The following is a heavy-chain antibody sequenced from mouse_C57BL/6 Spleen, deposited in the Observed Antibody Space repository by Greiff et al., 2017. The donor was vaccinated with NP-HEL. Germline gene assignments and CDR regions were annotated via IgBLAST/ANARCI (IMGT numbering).Heavy chain of an antibody. Sequence: EVQLQESGPELVKPGASVKMSCKASGYTFTDYNMHWVKQSHGKSLEWIGYINPNNGGTSYNQKFKGKATLTVNKSSSTAYMELRSLTSEDSAVYYCAGNYYYAMDYWGQGTSVTVSS. CDR1: GYTFTDYN. D-gene: IGHD2-1*01. CDR3: AGNYYYAMDY. CDR2: INPNNGGT. V-gene: IGHV1-22*01. J-gene: IGHJ4*01.